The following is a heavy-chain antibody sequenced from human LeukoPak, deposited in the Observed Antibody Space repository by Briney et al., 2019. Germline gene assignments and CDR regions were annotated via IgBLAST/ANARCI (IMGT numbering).Heavy chain of an antibody. V-gene: IGHV4-30-2*01. D-gene: IGHD1-26*01. Sequence: SETLSLTCAVSGDSISSGGYSWSWIRQPPGKGLEWIGYIYHGGSAYYSPSLKSRANISIDKSKNQFSLKLSSVTAADTAVYYCARYFSGGQFKWFDPWGQGTLVTVSS. CDR2: IYHGGSA. CDR3: ARYFSGGQFKWFDP. CDR1: GDSISSGGYS. J-gene: IGHJ5*02.